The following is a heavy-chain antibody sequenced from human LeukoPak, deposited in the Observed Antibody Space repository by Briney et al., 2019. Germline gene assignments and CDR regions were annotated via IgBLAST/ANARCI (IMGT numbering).Heavy chain of an antibody. D-gene: IGHD2-2*01. CDR2: IYPGDSDT. V-gene: IGHV5-51*01. CDR1: GYSFTSYW. J-gene: IGHJ4*02. Sequence: GESLKISCKGSGYSFTSYWIGWVRQMPGKGLEWMGIIYPGDSDTRYSPSFQGQVTISADKSISTAYLQWSSLRASDTAVYYCARRGSCTSTSCYEYFDYWGQGTLVTVSS. CDR3: ARRGSCTSTSCYEYFDY.